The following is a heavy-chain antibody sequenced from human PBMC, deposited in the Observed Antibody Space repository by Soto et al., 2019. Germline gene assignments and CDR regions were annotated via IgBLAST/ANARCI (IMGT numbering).Heavy chain of an antibody. CDR3: ARDLAIRGSGRDVNYYCGRDV. J-gene: IGHJ6*02. V-gene: IGHV1-2*04. CDR1: GYTFTGYY. D-gene: IGHD3-10*01. CDR2: INPNSGGT. Sequence: ASVKVSCKASGYTFTGYYMHWVRQAPGQGLEWMGWINPNSGGTNYAQKFQGWVTMTRDTSISTAYMELSRLRSDDTAVYYCARDLAIRGSGRDVNYYCGRDVLSEGT.